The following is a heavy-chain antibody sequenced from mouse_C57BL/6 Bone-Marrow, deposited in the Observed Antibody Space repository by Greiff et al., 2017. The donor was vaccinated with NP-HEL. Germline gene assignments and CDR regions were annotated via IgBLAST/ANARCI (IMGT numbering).Heavy chain of an antibody. CDR1: GFHIKNTY. J-gene: IGHJ2*01. CDR3: ARLGYGSNPEY. CDR2: IDPANGNT. D-gene: IGHD1-1*01. V-gene: IGHV14-3*01. Sequence: VQLQQSVAELVRPGASVKLSCTASGFHIKNTYMHWVKQRPEQGLEWIGRIDPANGNTKYAPKFQGKATITADTSSNTAYLQRSSLTSEDTAIYYCARLGYGSNPEYWGQGTTLTVSS.